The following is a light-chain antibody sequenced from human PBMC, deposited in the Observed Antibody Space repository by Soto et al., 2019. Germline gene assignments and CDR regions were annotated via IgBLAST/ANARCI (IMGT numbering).Light chain of an antibody. J-gene: IGLJ1*01. Sequence: SALTQPSSVSGSPGQSSTISCTGISSDIGGYNYVSWYQQHPGKAPKLIIYEVTNRPSGVSNRFSGSESGNTASLTISALQNEQEDASSRSSHTSRRTYVFGTGTKVSVL. V-gene: IGLV2-14*01. CDR3: SSHTSRRTYV. CDR2: EVT. CDR1: SSDIGGYNY.